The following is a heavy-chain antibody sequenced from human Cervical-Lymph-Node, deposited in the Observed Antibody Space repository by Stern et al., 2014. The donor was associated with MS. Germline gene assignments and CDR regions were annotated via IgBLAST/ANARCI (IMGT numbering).Heavy chain of an antibody. CDR1: GGTFSSDA. V-gene: IGHV1-69*01. CDR3: ARSAGYYSGMDV. J-gene: IGHJ6*02. CDR2: IIPSFGTS. Sequence: QMQLVQSGAEVKKPGSSVKVSCKASGGTFSSDAFSWVRQAPGQGLEWMGAIIPSFGTSSSAQKFQDRVTISADDSTGTAFLELRSLRSEDTAVYYCARSAGYYSGMDVWGQGTAVTVSS.